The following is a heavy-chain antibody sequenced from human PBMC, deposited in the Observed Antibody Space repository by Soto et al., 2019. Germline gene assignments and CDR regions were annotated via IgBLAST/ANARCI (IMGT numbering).Heavy chain of an antibody. CDR1: GFTFSSYE. V-gene: IGHV3-48*03. Sequence: LRLSCVGSGFTFSSYEMNWVRQAPGKGLEWVSNIRSSGRSINYADSVKGRFTISRDNAKNSLYLQMNSLRAEDTAVYYCTRVRDSNDYWGQGTLVTVSS. CDR2: IRSSGRSI. D-gene: IGHD3-22*01. J-gene: IGHJ4*02. CDR3: TRVRDSNDY.